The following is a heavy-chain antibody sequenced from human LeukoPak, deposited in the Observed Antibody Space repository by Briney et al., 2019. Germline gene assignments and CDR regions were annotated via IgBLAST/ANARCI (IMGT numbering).Heavy chain of an antibody. CDR1: GGSISSYY. J-gene: IGHJ4*02. CDR2: IYTSGST. V-gene: IGHV4-4*07. Sequence: PSETLSLTCTVSGGSISSYYWSWIRQPAGKGLEWIGRIYTSGSTNYNPSLKSRVTMSVDTSKNQFSLKLSSVTAADTAVYYCAKDRVTIFGVVTTPFDYWGQGTLVTVSS. CDR3: AKDRVTIFGVVTTPFDY. D-gene: IGHD3-3*01.